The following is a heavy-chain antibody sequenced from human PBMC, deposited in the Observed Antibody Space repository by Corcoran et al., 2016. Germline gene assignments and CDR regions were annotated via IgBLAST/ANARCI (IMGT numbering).Heavy chain of an antibody. J-gene: IGHJ5*02. D-gene: IGHD3-22*01. CDR3: ARGGYYDSSGYYSWFDP. V-gene: IGHV4-34*01. CDR1: GGSFSGYY. CDR2: INHSGST. Sequence: QVQLQQWGAGLLKPSETLSLTCAVYGGSFSGYYWSWIRQPPGKGLEWIGEINHSGSTNYNPSLKSRVTISVDTSKNQFSLKLSSVTAADTAVYYWARGGYYDSSGYYSWFDPWGQGTLVTVSS.